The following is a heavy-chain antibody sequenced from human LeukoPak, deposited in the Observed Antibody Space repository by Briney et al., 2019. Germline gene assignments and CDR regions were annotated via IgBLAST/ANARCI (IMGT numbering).Heavy chain of an antibody. D-gene: IGHD6-13*01. CDR1: GYTFTIYG. CDR3: ARGRRIAAAGTIGYYYYYGMDV. J-gene: IGHJ6*02. CDR2: ISAYNGNT. Sequence: ASVTVSFTASGYTFTIYGISWVRQAPGQGLEWMGWISAYNGNTNYAQKLQGRVAMTTDTSTSTAYMELRSLRSDDTAVYYCARGRRIAAAGTIGYYYYYGMDVWGQGTTVTVSS. V-gene: IGHV1-18*01.